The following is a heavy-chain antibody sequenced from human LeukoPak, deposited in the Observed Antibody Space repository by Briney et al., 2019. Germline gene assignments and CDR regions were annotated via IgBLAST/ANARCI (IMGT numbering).Heavy chain of an antibody. J-gene: IGHJ4*02. CDR2: INPNSGGT. V-gene: IGHV1-2*02. D-gene: IGHD4-11*01. CDR1: GYTFTGYY. CDR3: AREIYYSRPGFDY. Sequence: GASVKVSCKASGYTFTGYYMHWVRQAPGQGLEWMGWINPNSGGTNYAQKFQGRVTMTRDTSISTAYVELSRLRSDDTAVYYCAREIYYSRPGFDYWGQGTLVTVSS.